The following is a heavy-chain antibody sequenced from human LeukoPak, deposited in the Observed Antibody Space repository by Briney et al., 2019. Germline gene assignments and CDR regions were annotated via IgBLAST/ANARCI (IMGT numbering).Heavy chain of an antibody. J-gene: IGHJ5*02. CDR3: ARRPSGSGSYGFDP. Sequence: SETLSLTCTVSGGSISSYYWSWIRQPPGKGLEWLGYIYYSGSTNYNPSLKSRVTISVDTSKNQFSLKLSSVTAAHTAVYYCARRPSGSGSYGFDPWGQGTLVTVSS. CDR2: IYYSGST. CDR1: GGSISSYY. D-gene: IGHD3-10*01. V-gene: IGHV4-59*01.